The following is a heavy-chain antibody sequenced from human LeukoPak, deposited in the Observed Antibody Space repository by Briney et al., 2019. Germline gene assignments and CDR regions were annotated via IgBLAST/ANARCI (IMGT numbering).Heavy chain of an antibody. CDR1: GGSISSYY. J-gene: IGHJ4*02. Sequence: SETLSLTCTVSGGSISSYYWSWIRQPPGKGLEWIGYIYYSGSTNYNPSLKSRVTISVDTSKNQFSLKLSSVTAADTAVYYCARLGGYEDYWGRGTLVTVSS. V-gene: IGHV4-59*01. D-gene: IGHD5-12*01. CDR2: IYYSGST. CDR3: ARLGGYEDY.